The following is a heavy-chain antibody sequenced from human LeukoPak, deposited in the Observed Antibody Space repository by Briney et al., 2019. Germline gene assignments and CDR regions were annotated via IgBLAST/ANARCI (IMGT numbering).Heavy chain of an antibody. CDR3: DPIAAARAFDY. J-gene: IGHJ4*03. CDR2: IYYSGST. D-gene: IGHD6-13*01. CDR1: AGSIIRSSYD. Sequence: PSETLSLTCTVAAGSIIRSSYDWGWIRQPPGEGLEWIGSIYYSGSTYYHPSLKSRFTISVYTSKNQFSLKLRSVTAAAAAVYYCDPIAAARAFDYWCQGTLVTGPS. V-gene: IGHV4-39*01.